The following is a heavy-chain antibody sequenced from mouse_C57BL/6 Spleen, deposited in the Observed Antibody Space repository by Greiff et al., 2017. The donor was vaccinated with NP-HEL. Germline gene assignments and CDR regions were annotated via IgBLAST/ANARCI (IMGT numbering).Heavy chain of an antibody. J-gene: IGHJ3*01. V-gene: IGHV1-64*01. CDR1: GYTFTSYW. CDR2: IHPNSGST. Sequence: QVHVQQPGAELVKPGASVKLSCKASGYTFTSYWMHWVKQRPGQGLEWIGMIHPNSGSTNYNEKFKSKATLTVDKSSSTAYMQLSSLTSEDAAVYYCAKGRDSWFAYWGQGTLVTVSA. CDR3: AKGRDSWFAY.